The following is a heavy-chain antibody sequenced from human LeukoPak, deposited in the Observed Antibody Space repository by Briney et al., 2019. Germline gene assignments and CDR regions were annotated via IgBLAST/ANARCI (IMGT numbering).Heavy chain of an antibody. D-gene: IGHD1-26*01. CDR2: IYSGGGT. CDR1: GFTVSSNY. CDR3: ARGGGTYSFDY. Sequence: GGSLRLSCAASGFTVSSNYMSWVRQAPGKGLEWVSVIYSGGGTYYADSVKGRFTISRDNSKSTLYLQMNSLRAEDTAVYYCARGGGTYSFDYWGQGTLVTVSS. J-gene: IGHJ4*01. V-gene: IGHV3-66*02.